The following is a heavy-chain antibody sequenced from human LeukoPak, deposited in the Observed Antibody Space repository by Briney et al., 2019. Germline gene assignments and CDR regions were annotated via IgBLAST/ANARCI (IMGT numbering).Heavy chain of an antibody. V-gene: IGHV3-23*01. CDR2: ITGGGSGI. CDR1: GFTFSNYA. CDR3: AKWGDYDVLTGYYVSDY. Sequence: GASLRLSCAASGFTFSNYAMSWVRQAPGKGLEWVSAITGGGSGIYYADSMKSRFTISRDNSKNTLYLQINSLRAEDTAVYYCAKWGDYDVLTGYYVSDYWGQGTLVTVTS. J-gene: IGHJ4*02. D-gene: IGHD3-9*01.